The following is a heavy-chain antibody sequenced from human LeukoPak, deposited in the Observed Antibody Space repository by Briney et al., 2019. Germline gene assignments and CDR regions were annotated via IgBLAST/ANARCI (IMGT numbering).Heavy chain of an antibody. CDR3: ARDLWESAAGPFPFAY. CDR1: GYIFTTYF. Sequence: ASVKVSCKASGYIFTTYFMHWLRQAPGQGLEWMGIINPSGGSTSYAQKFQGRVTMTRDTSTSTVYMELSSLRSEDTAVYYCARDLWESAAGPFPFAYWGQGTLVTVSS. J-gene: IGHJ4*02. V-gene: IGHV1-46*01. CDR2: INPSGGST. D-gene: IGHD6-13*01.